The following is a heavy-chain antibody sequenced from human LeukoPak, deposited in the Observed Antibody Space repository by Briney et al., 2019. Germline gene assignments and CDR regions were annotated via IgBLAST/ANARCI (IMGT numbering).Heavy chain of an antibody. V-gene: IGHV1-69*05. CDR2: IIPIFGTA. CDR1: GGTFSSYA. J-gene: IGHJ4*02. Sequence: ASVKVSCKASGGTFSSYAISWVRQAPGQGLEWMGRIIPIFGTANYALKFQGRVTITTDESTSTAYMELSSLGSEDTAVYYCARVNNYYDSSGYYPLDYWGQGTLVTVSS. CDR3: ARVNNYYDSSGYYPLDY. D-gene: IGHD3-22*01.